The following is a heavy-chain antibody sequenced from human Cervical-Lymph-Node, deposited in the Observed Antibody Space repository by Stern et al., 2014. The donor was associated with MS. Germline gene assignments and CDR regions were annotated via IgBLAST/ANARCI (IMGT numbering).Heavy chain of an antibody. CDR2: IKPNSGGT. J-gene: IGHJ4*02. Sequence: QVQLVQSGAEVKKPGASVKVSCKTSGYTFTGYYMNWVRQAPGQGLEWMGWIKPNSGGTKYAQKFQGWVTMTRDTSISAVYMELSRLRSDDAAVYYCARDPGYYSNSPFYYFDFWGQGTLVTVSS. D-gene: IGHD4-11*01. CDR3: ARDPGYYSNSPFYYFDF. V-gene: IGHV1-2*04. CDR1: GYTFTGYY.